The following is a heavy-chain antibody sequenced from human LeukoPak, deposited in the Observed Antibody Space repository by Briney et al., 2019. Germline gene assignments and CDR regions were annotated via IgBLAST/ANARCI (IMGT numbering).Heavy chain of an antibody. Sequence: GGSLRLSCAASGFTFSSYWMSWVRQAPGKGLEWVANIKKDGSEKYYVDSVKGRFTISRDNAENTLYLQMNSLRAEDTAVYYCARGTAGYHSSYFDYWGQGTLVTVSS. CDR2: IKKDGSEK. CDR3: ARGTAGYHSSYFDY. J-gene: IGHJ4*02. V-gene: IGHV3-7*01. D-gene: IGHD3-16*02. CDR1: GFTFSSYW.